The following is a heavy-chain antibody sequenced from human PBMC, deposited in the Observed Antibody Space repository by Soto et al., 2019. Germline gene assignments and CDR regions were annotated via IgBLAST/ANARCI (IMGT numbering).Heavy chain of an antibody. V-gene: IGHV1-3*01. CDR1: GYTFTSYA. Sequence: VASVKVSCKASGYTFTSYAMHWVRQAPGQRLEWMGWINAGNGNTKYSQKFQGRVTITRDTSASTAYMELSSLRSEDTAVYYCAGSSWPSDAFDIWGQGTMVTVSS. J-gene: IGHJ3*02. D-gene: IGHD6-13*01. CDR2: INAGNGNT. CDR3: AGSSWPSDAFDI.